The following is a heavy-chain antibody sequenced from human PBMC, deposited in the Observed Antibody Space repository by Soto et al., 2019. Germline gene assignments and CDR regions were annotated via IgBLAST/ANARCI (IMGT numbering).Heavy chain of an antibody. CDR3: AKDRFGIVGPVDY. CDR1: GLIFCDYA. CDR2: ISGSGGNT. J-gene: IGHJ4*02. D-gene: IGHD1-26*01. Sequence: EVQLLESGGDLVQPGGSLRLSCAASGLIFCDYAMSWVRQAPGKGLECVACISGSGGNTFYADSVKGRFTISRDNSKNTLSLHMNSLRVDDTAVYFCAKDRFGIVGPVDYWGQGTLVTVSS. V-gene: IGHV3-23*01.